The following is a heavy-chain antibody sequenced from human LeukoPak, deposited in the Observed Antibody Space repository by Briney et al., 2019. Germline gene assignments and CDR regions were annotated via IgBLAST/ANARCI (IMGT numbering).Heavy chain of an antibody. CDR3: ASHFWNYYRIDY. Sequence: ESLKISCAASGFSFSTYTMNWARQAPGKGLDWVSSISGSGSYIYYADSVKGRFTISRDNAKNSLYLQMTSLRAEDTAIYYCASHFWNYYRIDYWGQGILVTVSS. V-gene: IGHV3-21*01. J-gene: IGHJ4*02. CDR2: ISGSGSYI. D-gene: IGHD3-3*02. CDR1: GFSFSTYT.